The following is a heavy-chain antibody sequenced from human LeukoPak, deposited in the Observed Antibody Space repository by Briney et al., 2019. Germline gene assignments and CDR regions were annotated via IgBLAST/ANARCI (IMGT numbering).Heavy chain of an antibody. J-gene: IGHJ5*02. D-gene: IGHD1-20*01. CDR1: GGSISSSSYY. CDR3: ARPLGITGTDWFDP. V-gene: IGHV4-39*01. Sequence: SQTLSLTCTVSGGSISSSSYYWGWIPRPQGRGLEWFGSIYYSGSTYYNPSLKSRVTISVDTSKNQFSLKLSSVTAADTAVYYCARPLGITGTDWFDPWGQGTLVTVSS. CDR2: IYYSGST.